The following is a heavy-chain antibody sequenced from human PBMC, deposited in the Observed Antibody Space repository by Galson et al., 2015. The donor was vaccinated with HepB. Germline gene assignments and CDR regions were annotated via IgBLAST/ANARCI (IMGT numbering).Heavy chain of an antibody. Sequence: SLRLSCAASGFTFSNYAMHWVRQAPGKGLEYVSAIGSHGDTTYYADSVKGRFTISRDNSKNTLYLQMGSLRAEDTAVYYCVKGIYYDILTAYSLCFDFWGQGTLVTVSS. V-gene: IGHV3-64D*06. CDR3: VKGIYYDILTAYSLCFDF. CDR1: GFTFSNYA. CDR2: IGSHGDTT. J-gene: IGHJ4*02. D-gene: IGHD3-9*01.